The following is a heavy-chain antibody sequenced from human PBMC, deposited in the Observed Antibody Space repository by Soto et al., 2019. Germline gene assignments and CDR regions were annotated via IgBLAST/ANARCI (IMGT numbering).Heavy chain of an antibody. CDR2: VVVGRGNT. CDR1: GFTFSSSA. J-gene: IGHJ4*02. V-gene: IGHV1-58*01. D-gene: IGHD7-27*01. CDR3: AGLGSSGADY. Sequence: GASVKVSCKASGFTFSSSAVQWVRHARGQRLEWIGWVVVGRGNTNYAQKFQERVTITTDMATSTVYMELSSLRSEDTVVYYCAGLGSSGADYWGQGTLVTVSS.